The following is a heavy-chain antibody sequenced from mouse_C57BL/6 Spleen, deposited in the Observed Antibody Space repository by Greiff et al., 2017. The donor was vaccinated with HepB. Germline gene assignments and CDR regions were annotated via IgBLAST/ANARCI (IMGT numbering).Heavy chain of an antibody. D-gene: IGHD3-3*01. J-gene: IGHJ4*01. CDR1: GYTFTSYG. CDR3: ARVGGTDYAMDY. CDR2: IYPRSGNT. Sequence: VQLQQSGAELARPGASVKLSCKASGYTFTSYGISWVKQRTGQGLEWIGEIYPRSGNTYYNEKFKGKATLTADKSSSKAYMELRSLTSEDSAVYFCARVGGTDYAMDYWGQGTSVTVSS. V-gene: IGHV1-81*01.